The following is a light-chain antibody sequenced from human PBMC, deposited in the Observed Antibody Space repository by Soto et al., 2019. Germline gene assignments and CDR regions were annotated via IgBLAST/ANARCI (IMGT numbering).Light chain of an antibody. V-gene: IGKV2-28*01. CDR3: MQALQTSFT. Sequence: DIVMTQSPLSLSVTPGEPASISCRCSQSLLHRNGYNYLDWYLQKPGQSPQLLISLGSNRASGVPDRLSGSGSGTDFTLNITRVEAGDVGVYYCMQALQTSFTFGPGTRVEI. CDR1: QSLLHRNGYNY. J-gene: IGKJ3*01. CDR2: LGS.